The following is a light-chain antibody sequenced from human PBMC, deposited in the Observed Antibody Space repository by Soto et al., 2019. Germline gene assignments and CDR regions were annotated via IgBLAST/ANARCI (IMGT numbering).Light chain of an antibody. J-gene: IGKJ4*01. CDR1: QGVGVW. Sequence: DIQMTQSPSSVSASVGDTVTITCRASQGVGVWLGWYQQKPGKAPHLLIYGASGLQVGVPSRFSGSVSGADFTLTISNLQPEDFETYYCQQAYSHPLTFGGGTKVDIX. V-gene: IGKV1-12*01. CDR2: GAS. CDR3: QQAYSHPLT.